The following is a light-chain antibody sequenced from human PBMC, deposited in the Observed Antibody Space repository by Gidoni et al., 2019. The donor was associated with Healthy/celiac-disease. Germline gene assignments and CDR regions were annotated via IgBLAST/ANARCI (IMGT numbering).Light chain of an antibody. J-gene: IGLJ2*01. CDR2: KDS. V-gene: IGLV3-25*02. CDR1: ALPKQY. CDR3: QSADSIGTLDV. Sequence: SYELTQPPSVSVSPGQTARITCSGDALPKQYAYWYQQTPGQAPVLVIYKDSERPSGIPERFSGSSSGTTVTLTISGVQAEDEADYYCQSADSIGTLDVFGGGTKLTVL.